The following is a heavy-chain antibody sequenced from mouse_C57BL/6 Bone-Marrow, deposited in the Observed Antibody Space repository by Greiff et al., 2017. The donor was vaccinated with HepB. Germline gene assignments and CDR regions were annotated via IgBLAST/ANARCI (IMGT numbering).Heavy chain of an antibody. CDR3: TVLRFDY. V-gene: IGHV14-4*01. CDR2: IDPENGDT. J-gene: IGHJ2*01. Sequence: EVKLMESGAELVRPGASVKLSCTASGFNIKDDYMHWVKQRPEQGLEWIGWIDPENGDTEYASKFQGKATITADTSSNTAYLQLSSLTSEDTAVYYCTVLRFDYWGQGTTLTVSS. CDR1: GFNIKDDY. D-gene: IGHD1-1*01.